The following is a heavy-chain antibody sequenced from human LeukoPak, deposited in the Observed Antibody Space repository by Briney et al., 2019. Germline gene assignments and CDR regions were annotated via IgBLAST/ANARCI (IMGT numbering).Heavy chain of an antibody. CDR3: ARFSLRFSGWFMPDY. CDR1: GYTFTGYY. D-gene: IGHD3-3*01. V-gene: IGHV1-18*04. CDR2: ISAYNGNT. Sequence: GASVKVSCKASGYTFTGYYMHWVRQAPGQGLEWMGWISAYNGNTNYAQKLQGGVTMTTDTSTSTAYMELRSLRSDDTAVYYCARFSLRFSGWFMPDYWGQGTLVTVSS. J-gene: IGHJ4*02.